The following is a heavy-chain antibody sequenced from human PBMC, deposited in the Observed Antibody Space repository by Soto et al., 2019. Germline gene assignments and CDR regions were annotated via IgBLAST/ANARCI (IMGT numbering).Heavy chain of an antibody. CDR1: GGTFTSFA. CDR2: INPSVGTA. V-gene: IGHV1-46*01. CDR3: ARGPDYYHGMDV. Sequence: ASVKVSCKASGGTFTSFAIRWVRQAPGQGLEWMGRINPSVGTASYAQKFQGRVTMTTDTSTSTVYMELSSLRSEDTAVYYCARGPDYYHGMDVWGQGTTVTVSS. J-gene: IGHJ6*02.